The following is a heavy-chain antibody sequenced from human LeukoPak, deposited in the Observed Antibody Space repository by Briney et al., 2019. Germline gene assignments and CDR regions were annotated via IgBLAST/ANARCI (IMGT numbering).Heavy chain of an antibody. CDR1: GFTFSSSG. CDR3: AKDLGY. J-gene: IGHJ4*02. V-gene: IGHV3-30*02. Sequence: GGSLRLSCAASGFTFSSSGMHWVRQAPGKGLAWVAFIRFDGSIEHHADSVKGRFTISRDNSKNTLYLQMNSLRAEDTAVYYCAKDLGYWGQGTLVTVSS. CDR2: IRFDGSIE.